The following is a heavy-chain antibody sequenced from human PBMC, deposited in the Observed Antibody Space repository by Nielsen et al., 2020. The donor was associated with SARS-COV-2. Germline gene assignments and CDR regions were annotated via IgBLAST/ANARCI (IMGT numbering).Heavy chain of an antibody. J-gene: IGHJ5*02. D-gene: IGHD4-23*01. CDR3: ARFTTVVTQGFDP. CDR2: INQSGST. V-gene: IGHV4-34*01. CDR1: GGSFSGYY. Sequence: GSLRLSCTVYGGSFSGYYYSWIRQPPGKGLEWIGEINQSGSTNYNPSLKSRVTISVDTSKNQFSLKMNSVTAADTAVYYCARFTTVVTQGFDPWGQGTLVTVSS.